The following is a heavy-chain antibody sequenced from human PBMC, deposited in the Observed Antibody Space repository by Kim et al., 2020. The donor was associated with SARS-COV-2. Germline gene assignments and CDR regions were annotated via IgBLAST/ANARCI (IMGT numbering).Heavy chain of an antibody. CDR2: INHSGST. D-gene: IGHD5-18*01. J-gene: IGHJ4*02. V-gene: IGHV4-34*01. CDR3: AWAWIQLWEPLDY. CDR1: GGSFSGYY. Sequence: SETLSLTCAVYGGSFSGYYWSWICQPPGKGLEWIGEINHSGSTNYNPSLKSRVPISVETSKNQFSLKLSSVTAADTAVYYCAWAWIQLWEPLDYCGQGTL.